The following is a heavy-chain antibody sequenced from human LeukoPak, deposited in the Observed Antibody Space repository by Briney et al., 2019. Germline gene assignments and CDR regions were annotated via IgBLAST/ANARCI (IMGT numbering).Heavy chain of an antibody. Sequence: GGSLRLSCAASGFTFDDYAMHWVRQAPGKGLEWVSGISRNSGSIGYADSVKGRFTISRDNAKNSLYLQMNSLRAEDTALYYCAKDIVGRYGSGTTFDYWGQGTLVTVSS. CDR3: AKDIVGRYGSGTTFDY. CDR1: GFTFDDYA. J-gene: IGHJ4*02. CDR2: ISRNSGSI. D-gene: IGHD3-10*01. V-gene: IGHV3-9*01.